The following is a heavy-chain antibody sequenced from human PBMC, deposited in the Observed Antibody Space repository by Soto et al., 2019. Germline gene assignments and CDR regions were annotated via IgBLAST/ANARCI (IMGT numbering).Heavy chain of an antibody. CDR3: AREMNYYDFWSGYWNYMDV. CDR2: IKQDGSEK. J-gene: IGHJ6*03. D-gene: IGHD3-3*01. CDR1: GFTFSSYW. Sequence: PGGSLRLSCAASGFTFSSYWMSWVRQAPGKGLEWVANIKQDGSEKYYVETVKGRFTISRDNAKNSLYLQMNSLRAEDTAVYYCAREMNYYDFWSGYWNYMDVWGKGTTVTVSS. V-gene: IGHV3-7*01.